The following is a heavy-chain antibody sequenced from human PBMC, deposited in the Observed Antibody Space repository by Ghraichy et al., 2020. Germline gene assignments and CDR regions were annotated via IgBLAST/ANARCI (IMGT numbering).Heavy chain of an antibody. J-gene: IGHJ4*02. V-gene: IGHV3-23*01. CDR2: ISGSGGST. CDR1: GFTFSSYA. CDR3: AKGGYGDFGGY. D-gene: IGHD4-17*01. Sequence: GGSLRLSCAASGFTFSSYAMSWVRQAPGKGLEWVSAISGSGGSTYYADSVKGWFTISRDNSKNTLYLQMNSLRAEDTAVYYCAKGGYGDFGGYWGQGTLVTVSS.